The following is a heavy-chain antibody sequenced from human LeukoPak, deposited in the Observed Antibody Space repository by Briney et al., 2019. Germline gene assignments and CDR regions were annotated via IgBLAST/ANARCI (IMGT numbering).Heavy chain of an antibody. V-gene: IGHV1-18*01. D-gene: IGHD3-3*01. CDR3: ARVAAYYDFWSGYPEADFDY. CDR2: ISAYNGNT. Sequence: ASVKVSCKASGYTFTSYGISWVRQAPGQGLEWMGWISAYNGNTNYAQKLQGRVTMTTDTSTSTAYMELRSLRSDDTAVYYCARVAAYYDFWSGYPEADFDYWGQGTLVTVSS. CDR1: GYTFTSYG. J-gene: IGHJ4*02.